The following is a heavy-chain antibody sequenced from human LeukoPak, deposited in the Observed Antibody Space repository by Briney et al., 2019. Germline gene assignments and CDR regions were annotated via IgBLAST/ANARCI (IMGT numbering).Heavy chain of an antibody. CDR1: GFTFSDYY. J-gene: IGHJ4*02. CDR3: ARDPSLVRGSYYFDS. D-gene: IGHD1-26*01. V-gene: IGHV3-11*01. Sequence: TGGSLRLSCAASGFTFSDYYMSWIRQAPGKGLQWVSYISSIGSTTYYADSVKGRFIISRDNAKNSLYLQMNSLRAEDTAVYYCARDPSLVRGSYYFDSWGQGTLVTVSS. CDR2: ISSIGSTT.